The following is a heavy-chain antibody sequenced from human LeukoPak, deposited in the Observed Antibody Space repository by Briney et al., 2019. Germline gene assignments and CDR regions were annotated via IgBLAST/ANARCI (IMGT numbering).Heavy chain of an antibody. J-gene: IGHJ4*02. D-gene: IGHD2/OR15-2a*01. Sequence: GGSLRLSCAASGFTFSSYGMHWVRQAPGKGLEWVALIWYDGSNKYYADSVKGRLTISRDNSKNTLYLQMNSLRAEDTAVYYCAREGPRGNSQFDYWGQGALVTVSS. CDR1: GFTFSSYG. V-gene: IGHV3-33*01. CDR3: AREGPRGNSQFDY. CDR2: IWYDGSNK.